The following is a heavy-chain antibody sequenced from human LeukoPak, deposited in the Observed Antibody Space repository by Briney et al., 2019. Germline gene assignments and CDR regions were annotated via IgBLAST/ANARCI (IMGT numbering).Heavy chain of an antibody. D-gene: IGHD1-26*01. Sequence: SETLSLTCTVFGYSISSGYCWGWIRQPPGKGLEWIGNICHSETTYYNPSLKSRVTISLDTSKNQFSLKLSSVTAADTAVYYCARIGGSYSFDYWGQGTLVTVSS. CDR3: ARIGGSYSFDY. V-gene: IGHV4-38-2*02. CDR1: GYSISSGYC. CDR2: ICHSETT. J-gene: IGHJ4*02.